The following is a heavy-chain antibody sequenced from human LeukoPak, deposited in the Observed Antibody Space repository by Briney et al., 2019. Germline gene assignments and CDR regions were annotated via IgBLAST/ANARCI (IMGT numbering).Heavy chain of an antibody. CDR1: GFSVSSKY. D-gene: IGHD3-10*01. J-gene: IGHJ2*01. CDR3: ARGMELFLYWYFDL. Sequence: GGSLRLSCAASGFSVSSKYMSWVRQAPGKGLEWGSGIYSAGSTYYADSVKGRFTISRDNSKNTLYLQMNSLRAEDTAVYYCARGMELFLYWYFDLWGRGTLVTVSS. V-gene: IGHV3-66*02. CDR2: IYSAGST.